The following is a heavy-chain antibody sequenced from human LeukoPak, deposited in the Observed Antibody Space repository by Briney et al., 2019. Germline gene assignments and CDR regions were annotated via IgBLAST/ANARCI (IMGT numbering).Heavy chain of an antibody. CDR1: GFTFSSYG. Sequence: GGSLRLSCAASGFTFSSYGMHWVRQAPGKGLEWVAVIWYDGSNKYYADSVKGRFTISRDNSKNTLYLQMNSLRAEDTAVYYCARSQYSGSYYRPYYFDYWGQGTLVTVSS. CDR2: IWYDGSNK. CDR3: ARSQYSGSYYRPYYFDY. D-gene: IGHD1-26*01. J-gene: IGHJ4*02. V-gene: IGHV3-33*01.